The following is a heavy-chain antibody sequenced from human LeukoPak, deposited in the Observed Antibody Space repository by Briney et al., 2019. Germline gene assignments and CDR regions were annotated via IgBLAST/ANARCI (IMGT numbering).Heavy chain of an antibody. CDR1: GFTFSSYA. Sequence: GGSLRLSCAASGFTFSSYAMHWVRQAPGKGLEYVSAISSNGGSTYYANSVKGRFTISRDNSKSTLYLQMGSLRAEDMAVYYCARDVYYGGDRYGMDVWGQGTTVTVS. CDR3: ARDVYYGGDRYGMDV. J-gene: IGHJ6*02. CDR2: ISSNGGST. V-gene: IGHV3-64*01. D-gene: IGHD4-23*01.